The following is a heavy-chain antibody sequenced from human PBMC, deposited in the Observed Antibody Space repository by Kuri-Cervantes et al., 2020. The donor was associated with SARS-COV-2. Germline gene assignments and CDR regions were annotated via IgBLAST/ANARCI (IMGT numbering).Heavy chain of an antibody. CDR1: GYTFTGYY. CDR3: ARVLGSSTSCYWD. Sequence: ASVKVSCKASGYTFTGYYMHWVRQAPGQGLEWMGWINPNSGGTNYAQKFQGRVTMTRDTSISTAYMELSGLRSDDTAVYYCARVLGSSTSCYWDWGQGTLVTVSS. CDR2: INPNSGGT. J-gene: IGHJ4*02. D-gene: IGHD2-2*01. V-gene: IGHV1-2*02.